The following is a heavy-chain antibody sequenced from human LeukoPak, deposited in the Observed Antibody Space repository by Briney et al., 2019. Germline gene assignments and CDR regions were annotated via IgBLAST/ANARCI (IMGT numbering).Heavy chain of an antibody. CDR2: IKQDGSEK. V-gene: IGHV3-7*01. CDR3: ATNYGGNPFDY. CDR1: GFTFNTYW. Sequence: PGGSLRLSCAASGFTFNTYWMSWVRQAPGKGLEWVDNIKQDGSEKYYVDSVKGRFTVSRDNAKNSLYLQMNSLRAEDTAVYYCATNYGGNPFDYWGQGTLVTVSS. D-gene: IGHD4-23*01. J-gene: IGHJ4*02.